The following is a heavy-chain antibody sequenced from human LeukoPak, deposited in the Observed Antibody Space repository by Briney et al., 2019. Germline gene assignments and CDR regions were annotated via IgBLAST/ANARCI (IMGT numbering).Heavy chain of an antibody. Sequence: PGRTLRLSCAASGFTFSRSAMTWVSQGPGAGLEFVASIIYSGGATYYAEPVKGRFPIPRDNSKNTLYLQMSSLRAEDTALYYCAKDGLYYDGSEHVYYFDSWGQGTLVTVSS. CDR2: IIYSGGAT. D-gene: IGHD3-22*01. CDR1: GFTFSRSA. J-gene: IGHJ4*02. CDR3: AKDGLYYDGSEHVYYFDS. V-gene: IGHV3-23*01.